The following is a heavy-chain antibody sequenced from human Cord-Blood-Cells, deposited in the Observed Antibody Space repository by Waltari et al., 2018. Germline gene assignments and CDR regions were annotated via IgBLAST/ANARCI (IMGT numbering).Heavy chain of an antibody. D-gene: IGHD2-15*01. Sequence: QVQLQQWGAGLLKPSETLSLTCAVYGGSFSGYYWSWIRQPPGKGLEWIGEINHSGSTNYNPSRKSRVTISVATSKNQFSLKLGSVTAADTAVYYCARPGPGYCSGGSCYFDYWGQGTLVTVSS. CDR3: ARPGPGYCSGGSCYFDY. V-gene: IGHV4-34*01. CDR2: INHSGST. J-gene: IGHJ4*02. CDR1: GGSFSGYY.